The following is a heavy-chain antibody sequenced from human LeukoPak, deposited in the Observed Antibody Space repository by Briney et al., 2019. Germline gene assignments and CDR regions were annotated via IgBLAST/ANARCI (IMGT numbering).Heavy chain of an antibody. D-gene: IGHD6-19*01. V-gene: IGHV3-48*03. CDR1: RFTFSTYE. CDR3: AREGSSEDFDS. J-gene: IGHJ4*02. Sequence: GGSLRLSCAASRFTFSTYEMNWVRQAHGKWLEWVSYISSSGSSIYYADSVKGRFTISRDNAKNSLYLQMNSLRAEDTAVYYCAREGSSEDFDSWGQGTQVTVSS. CDR2: ISSSGSSI.